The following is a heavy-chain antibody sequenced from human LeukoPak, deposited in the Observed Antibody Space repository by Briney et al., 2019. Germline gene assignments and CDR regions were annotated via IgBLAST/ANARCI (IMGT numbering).Heavy chain of an antibody. Sequence: SETLSLTCTVSGGSISSGSYYWSWIRQPAGKGLEWIGRIYTSGSTNYNPSLKSRVTISVDTSKNQFSLKLSSVTAADTAVYYCAREPTIFGVVRDWFDPWGQGTLVTVSS. CDR3: AREPTIFGVVRDWFDP. CDR1: GGSISSGSYY. V-gene: IGHV4-61*02. D-gene: IGHD3-3*01. CDR2: IYTSGST. J-gene: IGHJ5*02.